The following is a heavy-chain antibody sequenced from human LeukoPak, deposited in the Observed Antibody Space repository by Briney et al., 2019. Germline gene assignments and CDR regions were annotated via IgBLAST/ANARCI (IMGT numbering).Heavy chain of an antibody. D-gene: IGHD6-19*01. Sequence: GGSLRLSCAASGFTFDDYGMSWVRQAPGKGLEWVSGINWNGGSTGYADSVKGRFTISRDNAKNSLYLQMNSLRAEDTALYYCARDQDSSGWPTPHYWGQGTLVTVSS. J-gene: IGHJ4*02. CDR2: INWNGGST. CDR3: ARDQDSSGWPTPHY. CDR1: GFTFDDYG. V-gene: IGHV3-20*04.